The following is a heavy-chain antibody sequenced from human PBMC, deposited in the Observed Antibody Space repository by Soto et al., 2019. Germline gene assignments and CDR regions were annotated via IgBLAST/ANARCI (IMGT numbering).Heavy chain of an antibody. CDR3: ARALSDFMTGFHF. V-gene: IGHV1-2*02. CDR2: INSNSGGT. Sequence: QVQLVQSGADLKKPGASVRVSCKTSGYIFTDYYIHWVRQAPGQGPEWMGWINSNSGGTAYAQKFQRRVTMTRDTSIRTAHMEIGRLTSDDTAVYYCARALSDFMTGFHFWGQGTRVTVSS. CDR1: GYIFTDYY. D-gene: IGHD3-9*01. J-gene: IGHJ4*02.